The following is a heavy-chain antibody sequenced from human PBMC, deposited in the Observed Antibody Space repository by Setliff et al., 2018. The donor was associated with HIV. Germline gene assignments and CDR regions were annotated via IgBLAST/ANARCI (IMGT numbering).Heavy chain of an antibody. CDR1: GYTFADHF. CDR3: STNKWPMIRVVTAFDH. CDR2: VDPENGKT. V-gene: IGHV1-69-2*01. Sequence: ASVKVSCKASGYTFADHFMYWVQQAPGKGLVYMGRVDPENGKTIYAEKFQGRLTITADTSTDTGYMELSSLTSHDTALYYCSTNKWPMIRVVTAFDHWGPGTLVTVSS. D-gene: IGHD3-10*01. J-gene: IGHJ4*02.